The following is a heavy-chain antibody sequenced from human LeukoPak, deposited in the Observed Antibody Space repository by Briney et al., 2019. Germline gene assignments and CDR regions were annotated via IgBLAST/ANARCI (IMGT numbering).Heavy chain of an antibody. CDR3: ARGLREEGWFDP. V-gene: IGHV1-18*01. Sequence: ASVTVSCKASGYTFTNYGISWVRQAPGQGLEWMGWISAYNGNTNYAPNLQARVTMTTHPSTSTAYIELRSPRSDDTAVYYCARGLREEGWFDPWGQGTLVTVSS. J-gene: IGHJ5*02. CDR1: GYTFTNYG. CDR2: ISAYNGNT.